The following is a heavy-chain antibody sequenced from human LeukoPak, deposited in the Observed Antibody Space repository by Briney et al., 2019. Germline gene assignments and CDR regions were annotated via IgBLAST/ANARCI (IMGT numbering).Heavy chain of an antibody. V-gene: IGHV1-2*02. CDR2: INPTSGGT. CDR1: GYTFSDFN. J-gene: IGHJ3*01. CDR3: ASECRNTTWSYDAFEP. D-gene: IGHD1-1*01. Sequence: ASVKVSPKHSGYTFSDFNTHCVSQAPGQGLEWVGWINPTSGGTNYAQKFQDRVTMTRDTSNNTSYMELSRLRSDDTAVYYCASECRNTTWSYDAFEPWGQGTMVTVSS.